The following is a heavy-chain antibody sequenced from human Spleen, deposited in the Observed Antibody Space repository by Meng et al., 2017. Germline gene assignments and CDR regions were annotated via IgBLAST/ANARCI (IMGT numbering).Heavy chain of an antibody. J-gene: IGHJ3*02. CDR3: ARDWNAAFDI. D-gene: IGHD1-1*01. V-gene: IGHV3-23*01. Sequence: GGSLRLSCRTSGFTFTGYGMGWVRQAPGKGLEWVATISNNGDTHYADSMTGRFIISRDDSRNTLYLHVSSLRVEDTAMYYCARDWNAAFDIWGQGTMVTVSS. CDR1: GFTFTGYG. CDR2: ISNNGDT.